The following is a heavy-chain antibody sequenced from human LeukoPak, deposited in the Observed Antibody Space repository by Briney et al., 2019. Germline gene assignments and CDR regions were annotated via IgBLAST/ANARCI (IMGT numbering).Heavy chain of an antibody. CDR3: AREGRYDSSGSWDY. Sequence: GGSLRLSCAASGFTFSSYDMHWVRQATGKGLEWVSAIGTAGDTYYPGSVKGRFTISRENAKNSLYLQMNSLRAGDTAVYYCAREGRYDSSGSWDYWGQGTLVTVSS. J-gene: IGHJ4*02. CDR1: GFTFSSYD. D-gene: IGHD3-22*01. CDR2: IGTAGDT. V-gene: IGHV3-13*01.